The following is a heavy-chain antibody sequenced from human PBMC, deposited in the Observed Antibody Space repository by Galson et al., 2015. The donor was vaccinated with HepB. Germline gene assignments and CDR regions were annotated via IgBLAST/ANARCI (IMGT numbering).Heavy chain of an antibody. Sequence: PALVKPTQTLTLTCTFSGFSLTTSGMCVTWIRQPPGKALEWLALINWDADKYYNTSLKTRLPVSKGTSKNQVILTMTIMVPVDTATYCCARSYCLYDYAMDVWGQGTTVTVSS. J-gene: IGHJ6*02. V-gene: IGHV2-70*01. CDR3: ARSYCLYDYAMDV. D-gene: IGHD3-16*01. CDR2: INWDADK. CDR1: GFSLTTSGMC.